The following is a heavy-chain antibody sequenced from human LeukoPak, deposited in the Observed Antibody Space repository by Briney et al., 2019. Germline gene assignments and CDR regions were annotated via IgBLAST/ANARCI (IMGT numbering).Heavy chain of an antibody. CDR2: IYHTGSS. V-gene: IGHV4-31*03. J-gene: IGHJ5*02. D-gene: IGHD7-27*01. CDR1: GGSFSSGGYY. CDR3: ARHSSITGGRLSGYWLDP. Sequence: PSQTLSPTCTVSGGSFSSGGYYWSWIRQHPGKGLEWIGHIYHTGSSYYNPTLKSRVTISVDTSKNQFSLRLKSVTAADTAVYYCARHSSITGGRLSGYWLDPWGQGTLVTVSS.